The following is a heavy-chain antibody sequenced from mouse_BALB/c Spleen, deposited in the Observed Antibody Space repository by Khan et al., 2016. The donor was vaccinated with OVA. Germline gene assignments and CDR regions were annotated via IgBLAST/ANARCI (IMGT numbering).Heavy chain of an antibody. CDR3: AMGRTY. Sequence: EVQLVESGPGLVKPSQSLSLTCTVTGYSITSDYAWNWIRQFPGNKLEWMGYITYSGSTSYRPFLKSRISITRDTSKNQFFLPLNSVTTEDTATYYCAMGRTYWGQGTLVTVSA. CDR1: GYSITSDYA. CDR2: ITYSGST. J-gene: IGHJ3*01. D-gene: IGHD4-1*01. V-gene: IGHV3-2*02.